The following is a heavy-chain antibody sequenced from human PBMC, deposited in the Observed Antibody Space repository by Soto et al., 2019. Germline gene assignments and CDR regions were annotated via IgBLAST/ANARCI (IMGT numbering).Heavy chain of an antibody. V-gene: IGHV3-30*18. CDR2: ISYDGSNK. CDR3: AKDGRIGYGMDV. D-gene: IGHD3-16*01. Sequence: QVPLVESGGGVVQPGRSLRLSCVASGFTFSSYGMHWVRQAPGKGLEWVAVISYDGSNKYYADSVKGRFTISRDNSKNTLYLQMNSLRADDTAVYYCAKDGRIGYGMDVWGQGTTVTVSS. J-gene: IGHJ6*02. CDR1: GFTFSSYG.